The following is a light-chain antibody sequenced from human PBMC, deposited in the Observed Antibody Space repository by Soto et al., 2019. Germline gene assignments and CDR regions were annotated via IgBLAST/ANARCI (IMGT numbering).Light chain of an antibody. Sequence: QSALTQPASVSVSPGQSITISCTGTSSDVGSYNLVSWYQQHPGKAPKLLLYEGIKRPSGVSNRFSGSKSGNTASLTISGLQAEDEADYYCCSYAGGSRVFGGGTKLPVL. J-gene: IGLJ3*02. CDR1: SSDVGSYNL. CDR2: EGI. CDR3: CSYAGGSRV. V-gene: IGLV2-23*01.